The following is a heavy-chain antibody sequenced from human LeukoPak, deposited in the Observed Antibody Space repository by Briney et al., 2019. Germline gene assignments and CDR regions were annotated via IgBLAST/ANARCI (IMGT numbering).Heavy chain of an antibody. J-gene: IGHJ4*02. V-gene: IGHV3-21*01. CDR1: GFTFSSYS. CDR3: ARDLDTAMDGIRSEFDY. D-gene: IGHD5-18*01. Sequence: PGGSLRLSCTPSGFTFSSYSMNWVRQAPGKGLEWVSSISSSSSYIYYADSVKGRFTISRDNAKNSLYLQMNSLRAEDTAVYYCARDLDTAMDGIRSEFDYWGQGTLVTVSS. CDR2: ISSSSSYI.